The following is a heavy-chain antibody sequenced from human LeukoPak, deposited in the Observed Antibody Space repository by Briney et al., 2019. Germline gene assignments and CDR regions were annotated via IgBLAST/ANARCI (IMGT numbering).Heavy chain of an antibody. V-gene: IGHV3-30*02. Sequence: PGGSLRLSCAASGFTFSSYGMHWVRQAPGKGLEWVAFIRYDGSNKYYADSVKGRFTISRDNSKNTLYLQMNSLRAEDTAVYYCARATSEALDYWGQGTLVTVSS. D-gene: IGHD3-3*01. CDR1: GFTFSSYG. J-gene: IGHJ4*02. CDR2: IRYDGSNK. CDR3: ARATSEALDY.